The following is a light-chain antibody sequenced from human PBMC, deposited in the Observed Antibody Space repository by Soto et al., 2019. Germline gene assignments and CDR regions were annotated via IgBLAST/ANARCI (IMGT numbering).Light chain of an antibody. CDR2: GAS. V-gene: IGKV3-20*01. CDR1: QSVSKY. Sequence: EIVLTQSPGTLALSPGEVATLSCRASQSVSKYLAWYQQKPGQAPRLLIYGASSRATGIPDSFSGSGSGTDFTLTISRLEPEDFAVYYCQQYGGSPQTFGQGTKVEIK. CDR3: QQYGGSPQT. J-gene: IGKJ1*01.